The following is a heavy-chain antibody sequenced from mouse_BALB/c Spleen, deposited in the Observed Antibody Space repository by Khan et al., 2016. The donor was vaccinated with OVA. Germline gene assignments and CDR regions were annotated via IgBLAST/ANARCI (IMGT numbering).Heavy chain of an antibody. CDR1: GYTFTSYY. D-gene: IGHD3-1*01. Sequence: QIQLVQSGAELVKPGASVKLSCKASGYTFTSYYMYWLKQRPGQGLEWIGEINPSNGGTNFNEKFKSKATLTVDKYSSTAYMQLSSLTSEDSAVYYFTGRGPARATLLFAYWGQGTLVTVSA. J-gene: IGHJ3*01. CDR3: TGRGPARATLLFAY. V-gene: IGHV1S81*02. CDR2: INPSNGGT.